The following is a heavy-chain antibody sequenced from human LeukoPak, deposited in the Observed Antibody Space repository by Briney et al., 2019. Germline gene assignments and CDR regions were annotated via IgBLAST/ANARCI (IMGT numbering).Heavy chain of an antibody. D-gene: IGHD6-19*01. CDR1: GFTFSNFA. J-gene: IGHJ4*02. Sequence: GRSLRLSCAASGFTFSNFAMHWVRQAPGKGLEWVAVISFDGSNKYYADSVKGRFTISRDNSENTLFLQMNSLRPEDTAVYFCASARGYSSEYKWGQGTLVTVSS. V-gene: IGHV3-30-3*01. CDR2: ISFDGSNK. CDR3: ASARGYSSEYK.